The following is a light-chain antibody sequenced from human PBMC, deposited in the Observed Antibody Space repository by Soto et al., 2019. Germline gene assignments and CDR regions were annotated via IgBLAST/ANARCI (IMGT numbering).Light chain of an antibody. V-gene: IGLV2-11*01. CDR3: SSYAGNYIYV. CDR2: AVS. J-gene: IGLJ1*01. CDR1: SSYIGPYDH. Sequence: QSVLTQPRSVSGSPGQSVTISCTRTSSYIGPYDHVAWYQQHPGKAPKLIIFAVSKRPSGVPDRFSGSKSGNTASLTISRLQAEDEADYYCSSYAGNYIYVFATGTKLTVL.